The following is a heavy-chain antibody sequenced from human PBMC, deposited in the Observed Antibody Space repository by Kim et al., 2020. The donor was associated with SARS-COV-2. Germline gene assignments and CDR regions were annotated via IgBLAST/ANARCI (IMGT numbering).Heavy chain of an antibody. Sequence: GGSLRLSCAASGFTFSSYSMNWVRQAPGKGLEWVSYISLGGGTIYYAASVKGRFTISRDNAKNSLYLQMNSLRDEDTAAYYCARDYNYSFDCWGQGTLVTVSS. CDR1: GFTFSSYS. J-gene: IGHJ4*02. V-gene: IGHV3-48*02. D-gene: IGHD1-20*01. CDR3: ARDYNYSFDC. CDR2: ISLGGGTI.